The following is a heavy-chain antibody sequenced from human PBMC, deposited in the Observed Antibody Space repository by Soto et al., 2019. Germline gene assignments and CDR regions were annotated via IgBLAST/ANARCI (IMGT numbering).Heavy chain of an antibody. D-gene: IGHD1-26*01. J-gene: IGHJ4*02. CDR2: IYWDDDK. V-gene: IGHV2-5*02. CDR3: AHRRSVAAIHFDS. CDR1: GLSLSTSGVS. Sequence: QITLKESGPSLVKPTQTLTLTCTVSGLSLSTSGVSVGWIRQPPGKALEWLALIYWDDDKRYSPSLKSRVTISKATSKTQVVLTMTNMDPVDTGTYYCAHRRSVAAIHFDSWGQGTLVTVSS.